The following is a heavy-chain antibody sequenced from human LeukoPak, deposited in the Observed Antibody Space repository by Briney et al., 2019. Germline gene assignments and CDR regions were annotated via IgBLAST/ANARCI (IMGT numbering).Heavy chain of an antibody. CDR2: ISSSGSTI. J-gene: IGHJ4*02. CDR1: GFTFSSYE. D-gene: IGHD2-8*01. Sequence: GGSLRLSCAASGFTFSSYEMNWVRQAPGKGLEWVSYISSSGSTIYYADSVKGRLTISRDNAKNSLYLQMNSLRAEDTAVYYCARASGVPGPCDYWGQGTLVTVSS. CDR3: ARASGVPGPCDY. V-gene: IGHV3-48*03.